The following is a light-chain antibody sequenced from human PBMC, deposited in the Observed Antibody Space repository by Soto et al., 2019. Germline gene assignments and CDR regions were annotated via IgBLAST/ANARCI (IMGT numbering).Light chain of an antibody. CDR3: CSYTTSNTRQIV. V-gene: IGLV2-14*01. CDR1: SSDVGGYNY. CDR2: DVS. Sequence: QSALTQPASVSGSPGQSITISRTGTSSDVGGYNYVSWYQQHPGKAPKFMIYDVSNRPSGVSNRFSGSKSGNTASLTISGLQAEDEADYYCCSYTTSNTRQIVFGTGTKVTDL. J-gene: IGLJ1*01.